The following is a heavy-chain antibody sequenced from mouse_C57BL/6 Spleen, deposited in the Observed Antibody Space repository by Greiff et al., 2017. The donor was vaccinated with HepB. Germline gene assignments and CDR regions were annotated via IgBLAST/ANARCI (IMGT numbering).Heavy chain of an antibody. D-gene: IGHD1-1*01. V-gene: IGHV1-77*01. CDR1: GYTFTDYY. CDR2: IGPGSGST. Sequence: VQLQQSGAELVKPGASVKISCKASGYTFTDYYINWVKQRPGQGLEWIGKIGPGSGSTYYNEKFKGKATLTADKSSSTAYMQLSSLTSEDSAVYFCSRFITTVVAIYYFDYWGQGTTLTVSS. CDR3: SRFITTVVAIYYFDY. J-gene: IGHJ2*01.